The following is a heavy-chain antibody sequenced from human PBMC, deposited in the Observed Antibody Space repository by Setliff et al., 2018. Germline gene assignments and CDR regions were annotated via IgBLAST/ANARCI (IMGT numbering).Heavy chain of an antibody. Sequence: ASVKVSCKASGYTLSNSILSWVRQAPGQGLEWMGIINVSGGSASYAEKFQGRVTMTRDTSTSTIYMELASLIYDDTAVYYCARAGDAATNRKGVLDHWGQGTLVTVSS. CDR1: GYTLSNSI. V-gene: IGHV1-46*01. CDR3: ARAGDAATNRKGVLDH. J-gene: IGHJ4*02. CDR2: INVSGGSA. D-gene: IGHD1-26*01.